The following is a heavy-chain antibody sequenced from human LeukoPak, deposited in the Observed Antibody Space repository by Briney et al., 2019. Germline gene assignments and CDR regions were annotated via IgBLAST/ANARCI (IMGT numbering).Heavy chain of an antibody. V-gene: IGHV3-21*01. CDR2: ISGGSSYI. CDR3: ASGSGYRLVDP. D-gene: IGHD3-22*01. CDR1: GFTFSSYS. J-gene: IGHJ5*02. Sequence: PGGSLRLSCAASGFTFSSYSMNWVRQAPGKGLEWVSSISGGSSYIYYADSVRGRFTISRDNAKNSLYLQMNSLRAEDTAVYYCASGSGYRLVDPWGQGTLVTVSS.